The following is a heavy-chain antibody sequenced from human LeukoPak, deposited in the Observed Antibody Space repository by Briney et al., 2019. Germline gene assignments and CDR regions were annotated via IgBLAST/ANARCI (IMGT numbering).Heavy chain of an antibody. J-gene: IGHJ6*03. D-gene: IGHD2-15*01. CDR1: GYTFTSYD. V-gene: IGHV1-8*01. CDR2: MNPNSGNT. Sequence: GASVKVSCKASGYTFTSYDINWVRQATGQGLEWMGWMNPNSGNTGYAQKFQGRVTMTRNTSISTAYMELSSLRSEDTAVYYCARVWAYGGNSSYYYMDVWGKGTTVTVSS. CDR3: ARVWAYGGNSSYYYMDV.